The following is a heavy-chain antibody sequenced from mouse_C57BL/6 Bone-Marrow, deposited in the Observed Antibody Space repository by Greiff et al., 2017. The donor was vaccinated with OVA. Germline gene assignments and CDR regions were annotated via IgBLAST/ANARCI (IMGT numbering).Heavy chain of an antibody. J-gene: IGHJ4*01. D-gene: IGHD2-1*01. CDR1: GFTFSSYA. Sequence: EVHLVESGAGLVKPGGSLKLPCAASGFTFSSYAMSWVRQTPGKRLEWVAYISSGGDYIYYADTVKGRFTISRDNARNTLYLQMSSLKSVDTARYYYTRLLDDVDDWGQGTCVTVSS. CDR2: ISSGGDYI. CDR3: TRLLDDVDD. V-gene: IGHV5-9-1*02.